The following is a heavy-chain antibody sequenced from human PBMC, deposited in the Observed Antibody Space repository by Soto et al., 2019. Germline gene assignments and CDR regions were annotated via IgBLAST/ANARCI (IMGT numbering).Heavy chain of an antibody. CDR3: ARGGVTGIVGIFGSPLDI. J-gene: IGHJ3*02. CDR2: IGYDGNNK. D-gene: IGHD1-1*01. CDR1: GFSFTTYG. Sequence: QVQLVESGGGWVQPGRSRRLSCEATGFSFTTYGMHWVRQAPGKGLEGVAVIGYDGNNKYYADSVEGRFTISRVNSKNTVYLQMKSLRGDDTAVYYCARGGVTGIVGIFGSPLDIWGQGTVVTVSS. V-gene: IGHV3-33*01.